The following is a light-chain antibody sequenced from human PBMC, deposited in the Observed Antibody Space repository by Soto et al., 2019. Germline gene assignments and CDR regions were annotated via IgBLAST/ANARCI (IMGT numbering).Light chain of an antibody. Sequence: QPVLTQPPSVSGAPGQRVTISCTGSSSNIGAGYDVHWYQHLPGTAPKLLVYSSNQRPSGVPDRFSASKSGTSASLAISGLQSEDEAVYYCAAWDDSLSGVVFGGGTKLTVL. CDR1: SSNIGAGYD. CDR2: SSN. V-gene: IGLV1-40*01. CDR3: AAWDDSLSGVV. J-gene: IGLJ2*01.